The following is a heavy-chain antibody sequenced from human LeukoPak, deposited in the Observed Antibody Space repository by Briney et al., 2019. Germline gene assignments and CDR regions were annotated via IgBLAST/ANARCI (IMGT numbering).Heavy chain of an antibody. Sequence: PSETLSLTCTVSGGSISSYYWSWIRQPPGKGLEWIGYIYYSGSTNYNPSLMSRVNISVDTSKNQFSLKLSSVTAADTAVYYCARVRYCSSTSCSYLDYWGQRTLVTVSS. D-gene: IGHD2-2*01. CDR2: IYYSGST. J-gene: IGHJ4*02. V-gene: IGHV4-59*01. CDR3: ARVRYCSSTSCSYLDY. CDR1: GGSISSYY.